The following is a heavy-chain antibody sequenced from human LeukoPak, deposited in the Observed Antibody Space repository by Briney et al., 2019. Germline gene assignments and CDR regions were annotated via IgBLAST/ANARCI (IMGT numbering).Heavy chain of an antibody. J-gene: IGHJ4*02. CDR3: ARGSYDFWRGYLYYFDY. D-gene: IGHD3-3*01. CDR2: IKQDGSEK. CDR1: GFTFSSYW. Sequence: SGGSLKLSCAASGFTFSSYWMSWVRQAPGKGLEWVANIKQDGSEKYYVDSVKGRFTISRDNAKNSLYLQMNSLRAEDTAVYYCARGSYDFWRGYLYYFDYWGQGTLVTVSS. V-gene: IGHV3-7*01.